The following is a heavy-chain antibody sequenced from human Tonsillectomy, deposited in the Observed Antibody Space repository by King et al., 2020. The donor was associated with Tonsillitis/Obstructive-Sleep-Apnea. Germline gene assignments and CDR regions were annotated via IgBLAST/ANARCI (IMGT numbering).Heavy chain of an antibody. J-gene: IGHJ4*02. V-gene: IGHV3-15*01. CDR3: TTGSVEGY. CDR2: VKTNSEGGTT. D-gene: IGHD5-24*01. CDR1: GFTISNAW. Sequence: VQLVESGGGLVKPGGSLRLSCAASGFTISNAWMNWVRQAPGKGLEWVGRVKTNSEGGTTDYPAPVKGRFTISRDDSKNTLYLQMNSLKSEDTAVYYCTTGSVEGYWGQGTLVTVSS.